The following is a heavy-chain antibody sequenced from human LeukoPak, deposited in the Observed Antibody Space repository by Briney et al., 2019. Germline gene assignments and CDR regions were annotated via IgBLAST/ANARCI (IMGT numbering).Heavy chain of an antibody. CDR2: ISGDGTAR. J-gene: IGHJ5*02. CDR3: VRGRGSYGWFDP. Sequence: GSLRLSCAASGFTSSSYWMHWVRQVPGKGLVWVSRISGDGTARNYADSVKGRFTISRDDAKNTVDLQMNSLRGEDTAVYYCVRGRGSYGWFDPWGQETLVTVSS. V-gene: IGHV3-74*01. CDR1: GFTSSSYW. D-gene: IGHD3-10*01.